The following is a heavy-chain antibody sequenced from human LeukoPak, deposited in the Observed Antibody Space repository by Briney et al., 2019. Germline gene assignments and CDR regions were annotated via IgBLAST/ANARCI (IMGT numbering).Heavy chain of an antibody. J-gene: IGHJ4*02. CDR2: ISAYNGNT. D-gene: IGHD1-26*01. Sequence: ASVKVSCKASGYTFTSYGISWVRQAPGQGLEWMGWISAYNGNTNYAQKLQGRVNMTTATSTSTAYMELRSLRSDDTAVYYCARDQLRGSYFYWGKGTMVTVSS. V-gene: IGHV1-18*01. CDR3: ARDQLRGSYFY. CDR1: GYTFTSYG.